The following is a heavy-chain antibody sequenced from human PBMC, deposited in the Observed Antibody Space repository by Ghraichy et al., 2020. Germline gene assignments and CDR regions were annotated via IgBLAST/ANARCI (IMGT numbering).Heavy chain of an antibody. D-gene: IGHD1-14*01. CDR2: ISGSGGST. J-gene: IGHJ4*02. V-gene: IGHV3-23*01. CDR1: GFTFSSYA. CDR3: ARWGLVRGAKEPGL. Sequence: GESLRLSCAASGFTFSSYAMSWVRQAPGKGLEWVSAISGSGGSTYYADSVKGRFTISRDNSKNTLYLQMNSLRAEDTAVYYCARWGLVRGAKEPGLWGQGTLVTVSS.